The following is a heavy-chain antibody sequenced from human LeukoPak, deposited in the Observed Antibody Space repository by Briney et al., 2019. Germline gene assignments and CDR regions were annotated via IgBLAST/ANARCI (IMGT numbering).Heavy chain of an antibody. J-gene: IGHJ4*02. CDR2: VSSYADNT. CDR3: ARDCIGCHGFDF. V-gene: IGHV1-18*01. Sequence: ASVEVSCKTSGYRFLNYGITRVRQAPGQGVEWMGWVSSYADNTNYVQKLQGRVSMTTDTSTKTAYMERRSLRPEDTAVYYCARDCIGCHGFDFWGQGNLVTVSS. D-gene: IGHD2-15*01. CDR1: GYRFLNYG.